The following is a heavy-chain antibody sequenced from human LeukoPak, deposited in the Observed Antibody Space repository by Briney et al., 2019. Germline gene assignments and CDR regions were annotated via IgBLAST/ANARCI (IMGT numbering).Heavy chain of an antibody. Sequence: ASVKVSCKASGYTFTSYDINWVRQATGQGLEWMGWMNPNSGNTGYAQKFQGRVTMTRNTSISTAYMELSSLRSEDTAVYYCARGSEGDYDFWSGYREFDPWGQGTLVTVSS. CDR1: GYTFTSYD. CDR3: ARGSEGDYDFWSGYREFDP. D-gene: IGHD3-3*01. CDR2: MNPNSGNT. V-gene: IGHV1-8*01. J-gene: IGHJ5*02.